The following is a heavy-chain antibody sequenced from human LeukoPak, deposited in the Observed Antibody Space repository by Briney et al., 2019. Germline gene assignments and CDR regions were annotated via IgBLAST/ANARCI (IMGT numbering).Heavy chain of an antibody. CDR1: GGSISSYY. J-gene: IGHJ4*02. CDR3: ARGGYYDSSGPHDY. V-gene: IGHV4-59*01. CDR2: IYYSGST. D-gene: IGHD3-22*01. Sequence: PSETLSLTCTVSGGSISSYYWSWIRQPPGKGLERIGYIYYSGSTNYNPSLKSRVTISVDTSKNQFSLKLSSVTAADTAVYYCARGGYYDSSGPHDYWGQGTLVTVSS.